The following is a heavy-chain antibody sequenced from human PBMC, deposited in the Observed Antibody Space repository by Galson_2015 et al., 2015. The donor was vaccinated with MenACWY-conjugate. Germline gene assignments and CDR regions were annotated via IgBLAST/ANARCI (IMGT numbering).Heavy chain of an antibody. V-gene: IGHV4-59*01. J-gene: IGHJ4*02. Sequence: SEILSLTCTVSGGSISDYYWSWIRQPPGKGLEWIGYISYSGSTDYNPSLQSRVTVSVGTSKNQFSLRLTSVTAADTAVYFCARAWSSSWYYFAYWGQGTLVTVSS. CDR3: ARAWSSSWYYFAY. D-gene: IGHD6-13*01. CDR1: GGSISDYY. CDR2: ISYSGST.